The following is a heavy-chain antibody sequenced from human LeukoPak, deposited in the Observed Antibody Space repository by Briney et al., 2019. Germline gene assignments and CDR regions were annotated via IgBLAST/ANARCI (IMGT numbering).Heavy chain of an antibody. CDR2: ISGSGGST. V-gene: IGHV3-23*01. J-gene: IGHJ4*02. CDR3: AKDQSPASTMVRGGLDY. CDR1: GFTFSSYA. D-gene: IGHD3-10*01. Sequence: GGSLRLSCAASGFTFSSYAMSWVRQAPGKGLEWVSAISGSGGSTYYADSVKGRFTISRDNSKNSLYLQMNSLRAEDTALYYCAKDQSPASTMVRGGLDYWGQGTLVTVSS.